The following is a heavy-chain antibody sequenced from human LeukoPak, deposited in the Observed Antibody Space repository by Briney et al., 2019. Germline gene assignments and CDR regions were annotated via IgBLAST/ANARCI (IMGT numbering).Heavy chain of an antibody. Sequence: GGSLRLSCAASGFTFSNYNMNWVRQAPGKGLEWVSDISCGGSSINYADFVKGRFTISRANTKNSLYLQMNNLRAEDTAVYFCARGGWYYFEYWGQGVLVTVSS. CDR2: ISCGGSSI. CDR1: GFTFSNYN. CDR3: ARGGWYYFEY. V-gene: IGHV3-48*01. J-gene: IGHJ4*02.